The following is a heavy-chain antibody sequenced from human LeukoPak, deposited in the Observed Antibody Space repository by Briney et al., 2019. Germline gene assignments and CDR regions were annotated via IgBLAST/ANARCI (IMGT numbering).Heavy chain of an antibody. CDR2: IIPIFGTA. CDR3: ARGGIVVVPAAPSNWFDP. CDR1: GGTFSSYA. J-gene: IGHJ5*02. D-gene: IGHD2-2*01. Sequence: SVKVSCTASGGTFSSYAISWVRQAPGQGLEWMGGIIPIFGTANYAQKFQGRVTITADESTSTAYMELSSLRSEDTAVYYCARGGIVVVPAAPSNWFDPWGQGTLVTVSS. V-gene: IGHV1-69*13.